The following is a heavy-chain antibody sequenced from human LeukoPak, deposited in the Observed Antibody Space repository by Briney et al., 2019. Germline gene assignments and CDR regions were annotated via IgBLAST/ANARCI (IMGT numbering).Heavy chain of an antibody. CDR3: AKGYSGNYYPFYFDY. J-gene: IGHJ4*02. CDR2: ISGSGGNT. Sequence: PGGSLRLSCAASGFTFSSYAMTWVRQAPGKGLEWVSAISGSGGNTYYADSVRGRFTISRDSSKNTLYVQMNSLRAEDTAVYCCAKGYSGNYYPFYFDYWGQGTLVTVSS. D-gene: IGHD3-10*01. V-gene: IGHV3-23*01. CDR1: GFTFSSYA.